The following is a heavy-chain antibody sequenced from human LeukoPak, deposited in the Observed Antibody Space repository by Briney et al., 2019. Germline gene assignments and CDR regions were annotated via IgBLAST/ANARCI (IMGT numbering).Heavy chain of an antibody. CDR3: ARQADYASNWPDP. CDR1: GGSISIYY. V-gene: IGHV4-59*08. Sequence: PSETLSLTCTVSGGSISIYYWNWIRQPPGKGLEWLGYIYHTGSTKYNPSLKSRVSIPVDTSKSQFSLKLSSVTAADTAVYYCARQADYASNWPDPWGQGILVTVSS. CDR2: IYHTGST. D-gene: IGHD2-2*01. J-gene: IGHJ5*02.